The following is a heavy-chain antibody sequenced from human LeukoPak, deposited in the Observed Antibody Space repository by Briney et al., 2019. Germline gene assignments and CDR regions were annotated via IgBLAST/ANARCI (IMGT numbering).Heavy chain of an antibody. CDR1: GFTFSSYS. Sequence: PGGSLRLSCAASGFTFSSYSMNWVRQAPGEGLEWVSNINGSGGTTYYADSVKGRFTISRDNSKNTLYLQMNSLRAEDTAVYYCAKADVDIVATILDPFSFAFDYWGQGTLVTVSS. V-gene: IGHV3-23*01. D-gene: IGHD5-12*01. J-gene: IGHJ4*02. CDR3: AKADVDIVATILDPFSFAFDY. CDR2: INGSGGTT.